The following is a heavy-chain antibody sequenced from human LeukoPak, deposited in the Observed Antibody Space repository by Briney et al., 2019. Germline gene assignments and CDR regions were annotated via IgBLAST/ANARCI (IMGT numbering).Heavy chain of an antibody. V-gene: IGHV3-23*01. D-gene: IGHD3-22*01. J-gene: IGHJ1*01. CDR2: ISGSGGST. Sequence: SGGSLRLSCAASGFTFSNYAMSWVRQAPGKGLEWVSTISGSGGSTYYADSVKGRFTISRDNAKNSLYLQMNSLRDEDTAVYYCARAQYYDSSGYYYEDYFQHWGQGTLVTVSS. CDR1: GFTFSNYA. CDR3: ARAQYYDSSGYYYEDYFQH.